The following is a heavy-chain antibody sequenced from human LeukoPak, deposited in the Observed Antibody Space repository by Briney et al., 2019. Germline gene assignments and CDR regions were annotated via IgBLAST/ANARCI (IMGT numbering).Heavy chain of an antibody. J-gene: IGHJ4*02. CDR1: GFTFSSYA. CDR2: ISGSGGYT. D-gene: IGHD5-12*01. Sequence: GGSLRLSCAASGFTFSSYAMSWVRQAPGKGLEWVSTISGSGGYTYYADSVKGRFTISRDNSKNTLYLQMNSLRAEDTAVYYCAKDRGGYATGENDYWGQGTLVTVSS. CDR3: AKDRGGYATGENDY. V-gene: IGHV3-23*01.